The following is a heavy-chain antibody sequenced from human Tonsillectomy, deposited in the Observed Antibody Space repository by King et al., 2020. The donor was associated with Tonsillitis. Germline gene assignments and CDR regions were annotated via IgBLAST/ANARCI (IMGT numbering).Heavy chain of an antibody. Sequence: QLVQSGAEVKKPGSSVKVSCKASGGTFSSCAISWVRQAPGQGLEWMGGIIPILGTANYAQKFQGRVTITADESTSTAYMELTSLRSEDTAVYYCARGVYHSYGMGVWGQGTKVTVSS. CDR1: GGTFSSCA. V-gene: IGHV1-69*01. CDR2: IIPILGTA. J-gene: IGHJ6*02. CDR3: ARGVYHSYGMGV.